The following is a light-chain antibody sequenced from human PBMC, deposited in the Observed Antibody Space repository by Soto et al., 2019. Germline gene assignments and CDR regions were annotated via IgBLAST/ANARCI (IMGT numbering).Light chain of an antibody. CDR2: AVT. CDR1: SSDVGAYDR. J-gene: IGLJ2*01. CDR3: TSYAGSSNMV. V-gene: IGLV2-8*01. Sequence: QSALTQPPSASGSPGQSVTISCTGTSSDVGAYDRVSWYQQHPGKPPKLIIYAVTDRTSGVPDRFSGSKSGNTASLTVSGLQAEDEADYYCTSYAGSSNMVFGGGTKLTVL.